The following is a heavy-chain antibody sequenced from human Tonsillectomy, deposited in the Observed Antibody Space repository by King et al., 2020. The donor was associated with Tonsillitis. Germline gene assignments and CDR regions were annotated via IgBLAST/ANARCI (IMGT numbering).Heavy chain of an antibody. D-gene: IGHD3-3*01. Sequence: QLQLQESGPGLVKPSQTLSLTCTVSGGSISSGSYYWSWIRQPAGKGLEWIGRIYTSGSTNYNPSLKSRVTMSVDTSKNQVSLKLSSVTAADTAGYYCARSGGDYDFWSGYHYWYFDLWGRGTLVTVSS. CDR3: ARSGGDYDFWSGYHYWYFDL. CDR2: IYTSGST. J-gene: IGHJ2*01. V-gene: IGHV4-61*02. CDR1: GGSISSGSYY.